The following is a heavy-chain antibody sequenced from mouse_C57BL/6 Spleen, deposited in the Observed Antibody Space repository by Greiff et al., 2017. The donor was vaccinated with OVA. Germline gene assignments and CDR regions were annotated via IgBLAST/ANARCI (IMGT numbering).Heavy chain of an antibody. V-gene: IGHV10-3*01. J-gene: IGHJ1*03. CDR1: GFTFNTYA. D-gene: IGHD4-1*01. CDR2: LRSKSSNYAT. Sequence: GGGLVQPTGSLKLSCAASGFTFNTYAMHWVRQAPGKGLEWVARLRSKSSNYATYYADSVKDRFTISRDDSQSMLYLQMNNLKTEDTAMYYCVREVGRPYWYFDVWGTGTTVTVSS. CDR3: VREVGRPYWYFDV.